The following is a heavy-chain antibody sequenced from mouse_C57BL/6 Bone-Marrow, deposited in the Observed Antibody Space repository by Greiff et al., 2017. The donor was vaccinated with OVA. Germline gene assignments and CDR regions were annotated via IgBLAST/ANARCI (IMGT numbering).Heavy chain of an antibody. Sequence: EVQVVESEGGLVQPGRSMKLSCTASGFTFSDYYMAWVRQVPEKGLEWVANINYDGSSTYYLDSLKSRFIISRDNAKNILYLQMSSLKSEDTATYYCARRGLYYYGSSYWYFDVWGTGTTVTVSS. J-gene: IGHJ1*03. D-gene: IGHD1-1*01. CDR3: ARRGLYYYGSSYWYFDV. CDR2: INYDGSST. CDR1: GFTFSDYY. V-gene: IGHV5-16*01.